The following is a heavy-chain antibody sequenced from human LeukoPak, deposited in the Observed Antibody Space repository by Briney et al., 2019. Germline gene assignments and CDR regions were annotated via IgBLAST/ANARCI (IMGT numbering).Heavy chain of an antibody. Sequence: GSSVKVSCKASGGSFIDYPINWVRQAPGQGLEGRGGITPKYSASNYAQAFQGRVAIPADESTNTVYMEMSGLRPDDTAVYYCVRPDRIFGVPAAFDAWGQGTLVAVSS. V-gene: IGHV1-69*01. CDR2: ITPKYSAS. J-gene: IGHJ3*01. D-gene: IGHD3-3*02. CDR3: VRPDRIFGVPAAFDA. CDR1: GGSFIDYP.